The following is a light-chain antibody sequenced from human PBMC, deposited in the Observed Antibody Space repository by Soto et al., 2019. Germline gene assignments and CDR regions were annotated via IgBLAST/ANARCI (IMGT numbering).Light chain of an antibody. CDR2: VNT. Sequence: QSVLTQPTSVSGAPGQRVTISCSGSSSNIGAGYDVHWYQQLPGTAPKLLIYVNTNRPAGVPDRFSGSKSGTSASLAITGLQAEDEADYYCQSYDSGLSGFVIFGGGTKLTVL. V-gene: IGLV1-40*01. CDR1: SSNIGAGYD. CDR3: QSYDSGLSGFVI. J-gene: IGLJ2*01.